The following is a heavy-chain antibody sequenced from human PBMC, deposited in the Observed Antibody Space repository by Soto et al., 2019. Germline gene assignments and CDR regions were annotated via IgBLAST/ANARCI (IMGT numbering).Heavy chain of an antibody. Sequence: QVQLQESGPGLVKPSETLSLTCTVSGGSISSYYWSWIRQPPGKGLEWIGYIYYSGSTNYNPSLKSRVTVSVDTSKNQFARKLSSVTAADTAVYYCARRWGRTFDYWGQGTLVTVSS. CDR3: ARRWGRTFDY. CDR2: IYYSGST. J-gene: IGHJ4*02. D-gene: IGHD7-27*01. V-gene: IGHV4-59*08. CDR1: GGSISSYY.